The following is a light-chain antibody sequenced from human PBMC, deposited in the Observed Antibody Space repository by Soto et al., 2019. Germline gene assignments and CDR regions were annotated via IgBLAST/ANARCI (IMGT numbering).Light chain of an antibody. CDR2: ATS. V-gene: IGKV3-15*01. CDR1: QSVGKN. CDR3: QQYGDWPLT. J-gene: IGKJ4*01. Sequence: EIVVTQSPATLSVSPGERATLSCRASQSVGKNFAWYQQKPGQAPRLLIFATSTRASGVPARFSGRGSGIEFTLTISSPQSEDFAVYYWQQYGDWPLTFGGGAKVEIE.